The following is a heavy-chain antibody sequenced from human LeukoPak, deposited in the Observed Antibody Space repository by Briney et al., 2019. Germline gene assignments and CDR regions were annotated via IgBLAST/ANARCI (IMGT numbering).Heavy chain of an antibody. CDR3: ARVGGYCSSTSCPGPFGY. Sequence: GGSPRLSCAASGFTVSSNYMSWVRQAPGKGLEWVSVIYSGGSTYYADSVKGRFTISRDNSKNTLYLQMNSLRAEDTAVYYCARVGGYCSSTSCPGPFGYWGQGTLVTVSS. CDR1: GFTVSSNY. CDR2: IYSGGST. J-gene: IGHJ4*02. V-gene: IGHV3-66*01. D-gene: IGHD2-2*01.